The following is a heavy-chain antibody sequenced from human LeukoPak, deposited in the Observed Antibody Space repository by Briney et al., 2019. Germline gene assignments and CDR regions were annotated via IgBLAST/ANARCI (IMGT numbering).Heavy chain of an antibody. CDR1: GYTFTGSY. D-gene: IGHD3-10*01. CDR3: ARTAGGSGSWGDNWFDP. Sequence: ASVKVSCKASGYTFTGSYMHWVRQAAGQGREWVGWINLNNGGTNHAQKFQARVTMTSDTSISTAYMELSSLRFNATAVYYCARTAGGSGSWGDNWFDPWGQGTLVTVSS. V-gene: IGHV1-2*02. J-gene: IGHJ5*02. CDR2: INLNNGGT.